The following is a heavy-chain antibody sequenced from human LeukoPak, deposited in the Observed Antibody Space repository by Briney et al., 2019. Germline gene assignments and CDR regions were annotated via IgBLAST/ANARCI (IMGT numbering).Heavy chain of an antibody. V-gene: IGHV3-48*03. D-gene: IGHD6-13*01. Sequence: PGGSLRLSCAASGFTFSSYEMNWVRQAPGKGLEWVSYISSSGSTIYYADSVKGRFTISRDNAKNSLYLQMNSLRAEDTAVYYCARDEVISSSWYNEYYMDVWGKGTTVTVSS. CDR3: ARDEVISSSWYNEYYMDV. CDR2: ISSSGSTI. J-gene: IGHJ6*03. CDR1: GFTFSSYE.